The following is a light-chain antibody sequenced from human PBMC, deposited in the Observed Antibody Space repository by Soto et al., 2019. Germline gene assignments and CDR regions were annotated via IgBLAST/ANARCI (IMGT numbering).Light chain of an antibody. CDR2: DVA. Sequence: SVLTQPASGSDSPGQSITISCTGTSSDIGGNDYVSWYRQYPGEAPKLIIYDVANRPSGVSNRFSGSKSGNTASLIISGLQAEDEADYYSVSFATSRSYVFGTGTKVTVL. V-gene: IGLV2-14*03. CDR1: SSDIGGNDY. CDR3: VSFATSRSYV. J-gene: IGLJ1*01.